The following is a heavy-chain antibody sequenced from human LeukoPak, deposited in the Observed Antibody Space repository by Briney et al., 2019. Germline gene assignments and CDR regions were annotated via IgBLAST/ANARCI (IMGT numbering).Heavy chain of an antibody. CDR1: GASVYSDSSY. D-gene: IGHD3-22*01. CDR3: AREVATSYYDSGAYYRQTEAFDF. V-gene: IGHV4-61*01. J-gene: IGHJ3*01. Sequence: PSETLSLTCSVSGASVYSDSSYWTWIRQAPGKGLEWIGYVDYRGGTKYNASLKRVTISLETSKNQFSLNLNSVIAADTAVYYCAREVATSYYDSGAYYRQTEAFDFWGQGKMVTVSS. CDR2: VDYRGGT.